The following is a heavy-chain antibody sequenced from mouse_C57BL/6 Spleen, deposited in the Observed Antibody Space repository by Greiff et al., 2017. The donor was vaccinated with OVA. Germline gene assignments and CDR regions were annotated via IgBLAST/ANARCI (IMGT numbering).Heavy chain of an antibody. V-gene: IGHV1-82*01. Sequence: VQLQQSGPELVKPGASVKISCKASGYAFSSSWMNWVKQRPGKGLEWIGRIYPGDGDTNYNGKFKGKATLTADKSSSTAYMQLSSLTSEDSAVYFCAREGGANFDYWGQGTTLTVSS. CDR1: GYAFSSSW. CDR3: AREGGANFDY. J-gene: IGHJ2*01. CDR2: IYPGDGDT.